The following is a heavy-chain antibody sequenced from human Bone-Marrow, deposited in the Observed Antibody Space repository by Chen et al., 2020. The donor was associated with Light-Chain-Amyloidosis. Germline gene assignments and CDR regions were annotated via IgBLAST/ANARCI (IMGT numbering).Heavy chain of an antibody. CDR3: ARAVDYSNYGWFDP. V-gene: IGHV4-39*01. CDR2: VYYSVRT. J-gene: IGHJ5*02. Sequence: QVQLQESGRGLMKPSETLSLTCSVSGGSTRSSSHYWGWIRQPPRKGLEWIGSVYYSVRTYYSPSLKSRVSISIDTSKNQFTLRLTSVTAADSAVYFCARAVDYSNYGWFDPWGQGTLVTVSS. CDR1: GGSTRSSSHY. D-gene: IGHD4-4*01.